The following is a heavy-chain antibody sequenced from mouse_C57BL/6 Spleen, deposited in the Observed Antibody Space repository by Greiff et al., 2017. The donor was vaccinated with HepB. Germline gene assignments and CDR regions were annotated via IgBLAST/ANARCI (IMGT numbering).Heavy chain of an antibody. V-gene: IGHV5-16*01. CDR2: INYDGSST. CDR1: GFTFSDYY. CDR3: ARHDLVFDV. D-gene: IGHD2-13*01. J-gene: IGHJ1*03. Sequence: EVQLVESEGGLVQPGSSMKLSCTASGFTFSDYYMAWVRQVPEKGLEWVAIINYDGSSTYYLDSLKSRFIISRDNAKNILYLQMSSLKSEDTATYYCARHDLVFDVWGTGTTVTVSS.